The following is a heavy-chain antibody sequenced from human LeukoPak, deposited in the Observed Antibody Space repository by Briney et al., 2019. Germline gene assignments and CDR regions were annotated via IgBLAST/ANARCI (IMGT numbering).Heavy chain of an antibody. CDR1: GYIFTGYY. CDR3: ARSTGTTFGFSDY. CDR2: SNPNSGGT. D-gene: IGHD3-16*01. Sequence: GASVKVSCKASGYIFTGYYMHWVRQAPGQGLEWMGWSNPNSGGTNYAQEFQGRVTMTRDPSISTAYMELSRLRSDDTAVYYCARSTGTTFGFSDYWGQGTLVTVSS. V-gene: IGHV1-2*02. J-gene: IGHJ4*02.